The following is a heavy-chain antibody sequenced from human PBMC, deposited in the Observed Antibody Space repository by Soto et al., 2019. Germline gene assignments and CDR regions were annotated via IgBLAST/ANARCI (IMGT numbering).Heavy chain of an antibody. CDR3: AREGGYAKYFDY. D-gene: IGHD5-12*01. CDR1: GYTFTGYY. Sequence: ASVKVSCKSSGYTFTGYYMHWVRQAPGQGLEWMGWINPNGGGTNYAQKFQGRVTMTRDTSISTAYMELSRLRSDDTAVYYCAREGGYAKYFDYWGQGTLVTVSS. V-gene: IGHV1-2*02. J-gene: IGHJ4*02. CDR2: INPNGGGT.